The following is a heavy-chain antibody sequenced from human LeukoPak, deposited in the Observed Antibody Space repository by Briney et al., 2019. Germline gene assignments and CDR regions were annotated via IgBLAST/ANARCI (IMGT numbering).Heavy chain of an antibody. D-gene: IGHD2-2*01. CDR1: GYTFTSYY. V-gene: IGHV1-46*01. CDR2: INPSGGST. J-gene: IGHJ6*03. CDR3: ARDPWCSSTSCYGKGYYMDV. Sequence: SVKVSCKASGYTFTSYYMHWVQQAPGQGLAWMGIINPSGGSTSYAQKFQGRVTMTRDMSTSTVYMELSSLRSEDTAVYYCARDPWCSSTSCYGKGYYMDVWGKGTTVTVSS.